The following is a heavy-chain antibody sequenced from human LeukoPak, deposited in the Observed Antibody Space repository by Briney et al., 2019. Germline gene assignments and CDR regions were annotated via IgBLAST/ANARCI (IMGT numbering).Heavy chain of an antibody. CDR3: ARGSYDSSGYARFDP. CDR2: IYYSGST. D-gene: IGHD3-22*01. J-gene: IGHJ5*02. Sequence: SETLSLTCTVSGGSISSYYWSRIRQPPGKGLEWIGYIYYSGSTNYNPSLKSRVTISVDTSKNQFSLKLSSVTAADTAVYYCARGSYDSSGYARFDPWGQGTLVTVSP. V-gene: IGHV4-59*01. CDR1: GGSISSYY.